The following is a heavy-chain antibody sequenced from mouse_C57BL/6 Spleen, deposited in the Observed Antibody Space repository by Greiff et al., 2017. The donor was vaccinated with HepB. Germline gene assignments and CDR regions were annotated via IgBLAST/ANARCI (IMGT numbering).Heavy chain of an antibody. Sequence: DVMLVESGGGLVKPGGSLKLSCAASGFTFSDYGMHWVRQAPEKGLEWVAYISSGSSTIYYADTVKGRFTISRDNAKNTLFLQMTSLRSEDTAMYYCATIYYDYYYAMDYWGQGTSVTVSS. J-gene: IGHJ4*01. CDR1: GFTFSDYG. CDR2: ISSGSSTI. D-gene: IGHD2-4*01. CDR3: ATIYYDYYYAMDY. V-gene: IGHV5-17*01.